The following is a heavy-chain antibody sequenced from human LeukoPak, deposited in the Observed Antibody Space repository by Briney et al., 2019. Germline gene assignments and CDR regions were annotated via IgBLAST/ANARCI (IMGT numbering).Heavy chain of an antibody. CDR3: ASIPRYSSGSSDAFDI. V-gene: IGHV3-30*03. Sequence: GGSLRLSCAASGFTFSSYGMHWVRQAPGKGLEWVAVISYDGSNKYYADSVKGRFTISRDNSKNTLYLQMNSLRAEDTAVYYCASIPRYSSGSSDAFDIWGRGTMVTVSS. CDR2: ISYDGSNK. CDR1: GFTFSSYG. D-gene: IGHD6-19*01. J-gene: IGHJ3*02.